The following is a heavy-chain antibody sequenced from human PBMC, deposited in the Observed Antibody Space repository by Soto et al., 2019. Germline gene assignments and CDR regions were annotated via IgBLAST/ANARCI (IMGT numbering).Heavy chain of an antibody. V-gene: IGHV1-2*04. J-gene: IGHJ3*02. CDR2: INPNSGGT. CDR1: GYTLTGYY. Sequence: ASVKVSCKASGYTLTGYYMHWVRQAPGQGLEWMGWINPNSGGTNYAQKFQGWVTMTRYTSISTAYMELSRLRSDDTAVYYCARVGSRNDHTSGWYYALDIWGQGTMVTV. CDR3: ARVGSRNDHTSGWYYALDI. D-gene: IGHD6-19*01.